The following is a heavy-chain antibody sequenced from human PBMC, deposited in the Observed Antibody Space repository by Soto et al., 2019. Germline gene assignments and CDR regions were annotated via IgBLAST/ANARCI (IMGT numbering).Heavy chain of an antibody. J-gene: IGHJ6*02. CDR3: ARPDTVVTHNANPHYGMDV. Sequence: PGGSLRLSCAASGFTFSSYSMNWVRQAPGKGLEWVSSISSSSSYIYYADSVKGRFTISRDNAKNSLYLQMNSLRAEDTAVYYCARPDTVVTHNANPHYGMDVWGQGTTVTVSS. CDR1: GFTFSSYS. D-gene: IGHD2-21*02. V-gene: IGHV3-21*01. CDR2: ISSSSSYI.